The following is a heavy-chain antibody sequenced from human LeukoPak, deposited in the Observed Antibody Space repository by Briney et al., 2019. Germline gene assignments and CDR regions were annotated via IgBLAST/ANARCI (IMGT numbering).Heavy chain of an antibody. D-gene: IGHD2-15*01. V-gene: IGHV1-69*05. CDR3: ARGRDCSGGSCYYALLDY. CDR1: GGTFSSSA. Sequence: SVKVSCKASGGTFSSSAISWVRQAPGQGLEWMGGIIPIFGAANYAQKFQGRVAITTDESTSTAYMELNSLRSEDTAVYYCARGRDCSGGSCYYALLDYWGQGTLVTVSS. J-gene: IGHJ4*02. CDR2: IIPIFGAA.